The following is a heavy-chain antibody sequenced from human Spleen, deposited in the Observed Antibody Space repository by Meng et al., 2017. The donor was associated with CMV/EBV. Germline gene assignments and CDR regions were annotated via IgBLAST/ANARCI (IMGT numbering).Heavy chain of an antibody. Sequence: ASVKVSCKTSGYTFSSYDINWVRQAPGQGLEWMGWINPDNGNTGYAQKFQGRVTITRNTSGRTAYMELSSLRSDDTAVYYCASHKNVLRFLEWSSDAFDIWGQGTMVTVSS. CDR3: ASHKNVLRFLEWSSDAFDI. CDR1: GYTFSSYD. D-gene: IGHD3-3*01. V-gene: IGHV1-8*01. CDR2: INPDNGNT. J-gene: IGHJ3*02.